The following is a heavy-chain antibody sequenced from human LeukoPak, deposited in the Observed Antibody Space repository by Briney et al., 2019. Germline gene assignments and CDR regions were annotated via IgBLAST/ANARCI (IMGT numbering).Heavy chain of an antibody. D-gene: IGHD3-16*01. Sequence: GGSLRLSCAASGFTFSDYYMSWIRQAPGKGLEWVSYISSSSSYTNYADSVKGRFTTSRDNAKHSLYLQMNSLRAEDTAVYYCARDYSHRGRYYFDYWGERTLVTASS. V-gene: IGHV3-11*06. CDR1: GFTFSDYY. J-gene: IGHJ4*02. CDR2: ISSSSSYT. CDR3: ARDYSHRGRYYFDY.